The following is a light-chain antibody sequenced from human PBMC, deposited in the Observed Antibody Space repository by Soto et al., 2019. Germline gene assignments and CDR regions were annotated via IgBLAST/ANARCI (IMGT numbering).Light chain of an antibody. Sequence: DLQMTQSPSPLSASVGDRVTITCRSSQSISSWLAWYQQKPGKAPKLLIYKASSLESGVPSRFSGSGSVTEFTLTISSLQPDDVATYYCQQYNSYSRTFGHGTTLDIK. V-gene: IGKV1-5*03. J-gene: IGKJ2*01. CDR1: QSISSW. CDR3: QQYNSYSRT. CDR2: KAS.